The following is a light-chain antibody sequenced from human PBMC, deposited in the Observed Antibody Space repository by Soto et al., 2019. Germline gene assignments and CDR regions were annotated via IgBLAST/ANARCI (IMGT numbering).Light chain of an antibody. V-gene: IGLV2-14*01. CDR3: SSYTSSSTLVV. Sequence: QSVLTQPASVSGSPGQSITISCTGTSSDVGGYNYVSWYQQHPGKAPKLMIYDVSNRPSGVSNRFSGSKSGNTASPTISGLQAEDEADYYGSSYTSSSTLVVFGGGTKLTVL. CDR1: SSDVGGYNY. J-gene: IGLJ2*01. CDR2: DVS.